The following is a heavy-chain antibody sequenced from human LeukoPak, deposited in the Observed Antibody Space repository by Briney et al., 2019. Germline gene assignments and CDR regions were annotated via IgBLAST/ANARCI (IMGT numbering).Heavy chain of an antibody. CDR1: GGSISSYY. D-gene: IGHD4-11*01. J-gene: IGHJ4*02. Sequence: KPSETLSLTCTVSGGSISSYYWSWIRQPPGKGLEWIGYIYHSGSTYYNPSLKSRVTISVDRSKNQFSLKLSSVTAADTAVYYCARGGDYTDYFDYWGQGTLVTVSS. CDR2: IYHSGST. CDR3: ARGGDYTDYFDY. V-gene: IGHV4-59*12.